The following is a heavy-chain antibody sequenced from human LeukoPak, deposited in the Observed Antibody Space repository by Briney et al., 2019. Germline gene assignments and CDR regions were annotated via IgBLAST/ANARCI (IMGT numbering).Heavy chain of an antibody. CDR3: AKGVGYCSGGSCQQFDY. CDR2: IYSDGSK. V-gene: IGHV3-53*01. D-gene: IGHD2-15*01. CDR1: GFIVNSNY. J-gene: IGHJ4*02. Sequence: GGSLRLSCAASGFIVNSNYMSWVRQAPGRGLEWVSVIYSDGSKYYADSVKGRITISRDNSKNTLYLQMNSLRAEDTAVYYCAKGVGYCSGGSCQQFDYWGQGTLVTVSS.